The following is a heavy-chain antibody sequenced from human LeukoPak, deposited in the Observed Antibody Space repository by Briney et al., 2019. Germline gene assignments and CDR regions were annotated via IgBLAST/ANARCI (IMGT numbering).Heavy chain of an antibody. CDR2: IYHSGSN. CDR3: ARDSGIAAAGTGGTFDY. CDR1: GLSFSGYY. D-gene: IGHD6-13*01. V-gene: IGHV4-30-2*01. J-gene: IGHJ4*02. Sequence: PSETLSLPCAVYGLSFSGYYWRWIRQPPGKGLEWVGYIYHSGSNYYNPPLKSRVTISVDRSRNQFYLKLSSVTAADTAVYYCARDSGIAAAGTGGTFDYWGQGTLVTVSS.